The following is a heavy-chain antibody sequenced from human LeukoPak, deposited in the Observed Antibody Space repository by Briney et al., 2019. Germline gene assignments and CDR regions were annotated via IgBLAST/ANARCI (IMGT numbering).Heavy chain of an antibody. CDR1: GGSISSYY. CDR3: ASSATNNWLDY. D-gene: IGHD6-25*01. J-gene: IGHJ5*01. Sequence: PSETLSLTCTVSGGSISSYYWSWIRQHPGKGLELIGYIYYRGSTNYNPSLKSRVTISVDTSKNQFSLKLTSVTAADTAVYYCASSATNNWLDYWGQGTLVTVSS. CDR2: IYYRGST. V-gene: IGHV4-59*01.